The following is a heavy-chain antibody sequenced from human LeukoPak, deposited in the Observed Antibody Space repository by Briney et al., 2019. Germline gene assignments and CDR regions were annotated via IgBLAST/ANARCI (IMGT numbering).Heavy chain of an antibody. V-gene: IGHV3-48*01. D-gene: IGHD1-26*01. Sequence: GGSLRLSCAATGFTFTNYWMNWVRQAPGKGLEWVSYISSSSSTIYYADSVKGRFTISRDNAKNSLYLQMNSLRAEDTAVYYCARGQTWERRMVDYWGQGTLVTVSS. CDR1: GFTFTNYW. CDR2: ISSSSSTI. CDR3: ARGQTWERRMVDY. J-gene: IGHJ4*02.